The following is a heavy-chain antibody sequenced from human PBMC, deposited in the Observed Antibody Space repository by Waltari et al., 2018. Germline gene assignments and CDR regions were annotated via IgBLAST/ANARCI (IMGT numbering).Heavy chain of an antibody. CDR1: GGSVTGYY. V-gene: IGHV4-59*02. CDR3: AREIYGGNSRPYDS. Sequence: QVQLQESGPGLVKPSETLSLPCTVSGGSVTGYYWIWIRQPPGKGLEWIGHIYYNGNTDYNPSLKSRVTISIDTSKNQFSLKVTSVTAADTAVYYCAREIYGGNSRPYDSWGQGALVTVSS. CDR2: IYYNGNT. J-gene: IGHJ4*02. D-gene: IGHD2-15*01.